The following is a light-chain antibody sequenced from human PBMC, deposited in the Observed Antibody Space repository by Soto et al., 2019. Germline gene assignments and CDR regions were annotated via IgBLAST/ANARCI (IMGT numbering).Light chain of an antibody. CDR3: CSFAGDPYV. CDR1: NIDVGGYNY. V-gene: IGLV2-11*01. CDR2: DVN. J-gene: IGLJ1*01. Sequence: SALTQPRSVSGAPGRSVAISLTGNNIDVGGYNYVSWYQQHPGKAPKLMIYDVNKRPSGVPDRFSGSKSGNTASLTISGLQAEDEADYYCCSFAGDPYVFGTGTKVTVL.